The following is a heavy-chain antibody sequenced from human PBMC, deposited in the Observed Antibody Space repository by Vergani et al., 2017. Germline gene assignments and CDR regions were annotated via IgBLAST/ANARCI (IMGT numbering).Heavy chain of an antibody. J-gene: IGHJ2*01. CDR3: VRLPRGPWNFDL. V-gene: IGHV3-53*01. Sequence: EVQLVESGGGLVQPGGSLRLSCAASGFTVSSNYMSWVRQAPGKGLEWVSVIYSGGSTYYADSVKGRFTISRDNTKNSLSLQMSGLRVEDTAVYYCVRLPRGPWNFDLWGRGTLITVSS. CDR2: IYSGGST. CDR1: GFTVSSNY.